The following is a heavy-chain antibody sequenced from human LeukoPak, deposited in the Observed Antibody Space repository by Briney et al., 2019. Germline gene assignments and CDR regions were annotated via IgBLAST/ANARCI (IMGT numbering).Heavy chain of an antibody. CDR2: INHSGST. V-gene: IGHV4-34*01. CDR1: GGSFSGYY. Sequence: ASETLSLTCVVYGGSFSGYYWSWIRQPPGKGLEWIGEINHSGSTNYNPPLKSRVTISVDTSKNQFSLKLSSVTAADTAVYYCARGRPDIVVVPAAIYYWGQGTLVTVSS. CDR3: ARGRPDIVVVPAAIYY. D-gene: IGHD2-2*01. J-gene: IGHJ4*02.